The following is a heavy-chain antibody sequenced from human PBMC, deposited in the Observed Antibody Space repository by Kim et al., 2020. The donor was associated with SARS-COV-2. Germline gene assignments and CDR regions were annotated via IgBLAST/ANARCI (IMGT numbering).Heavy chain of an antibody. CDR2: T. V-gene: IGHV3-23*01. D-gene: IGHD3-16*01. CDR3: SKGGRGTCVSDN. Sequence: TYHADFVKGRFTISRDASKNTMYLQMDSLRADDTAIYYCSKGGRGTCVSDNWGQGALVTVSS. J-gene: IGHJ4*02.